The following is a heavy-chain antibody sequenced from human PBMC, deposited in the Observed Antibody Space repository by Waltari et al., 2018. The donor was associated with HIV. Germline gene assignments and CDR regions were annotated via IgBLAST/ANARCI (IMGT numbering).Heavy chain of an antibody. CDR1: GFTFSDNY. CDR3: AGRGVTCSATSCYDS. V-gene: IGHV3-11*01. D-gene: IGHD3-10*01. J-gene: IGHJ4*02. Sequence: QVQLVESGGGLVKPGGSLRLSCAASGFTFSDNYMSWSRQAPGKWLEWVSYISSSGGAVFYADSVKGRFTISRDNAKKTLYLQMSSLRAEDTAIYYCAGRGVTCSATSCYDSWGQGTRVTVSS. CDR2: ISSSGGAV.